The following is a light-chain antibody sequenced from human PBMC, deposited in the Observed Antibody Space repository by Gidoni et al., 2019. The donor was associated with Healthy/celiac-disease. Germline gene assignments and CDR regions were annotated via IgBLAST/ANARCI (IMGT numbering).Light chain of an antibody. CDR3: CSYAGSSTVV. Sequence: QSALTQPASVSVSPGQSITISCTGTSSDVGSYNLVSWSQQHPGKAPKLMIYEVSKRPSGVSNRFSGSKSGNTASLTISGLQAEDEADYYCCSYAGSSTVVFGGGTKLTV. CDR2: EVS. V-gene: IGLV2-23*02. CDR1: SSDVGSYNL. J-gene: IGLJ2*01.